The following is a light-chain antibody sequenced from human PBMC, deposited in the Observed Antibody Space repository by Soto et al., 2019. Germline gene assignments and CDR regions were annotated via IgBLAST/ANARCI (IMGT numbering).Light chain of an antibody. CDR1: QSISSW. J-gene: IGKJ2*01. CDR3: QQYTSYSYT. CDR2: KAS. Sequence: DIRMTQAPSTLSASVGDRVTLTCRASQSISSWLAWYQQKPWKAPKLLIYKASSLESGVPSKFSCSGSGTEVTLTIISLQPDDFATHYCQQYTSYSYTFGQGTKLEIK. V-gene: IGKV1-5*03.